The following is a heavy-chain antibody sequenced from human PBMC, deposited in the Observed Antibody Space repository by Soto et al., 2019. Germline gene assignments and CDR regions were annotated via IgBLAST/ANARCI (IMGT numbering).Heavy chain of an antibody. CDR1: GYTFTSYG. CDR2: ISAYNGNT. Sequence: GASVKVSCKASGYTFTSYGISWVRQAPGQGLEWMGWISAYNGNTNYAQKLQGRVTMTTDTSTSTAYMELRSLRSDDTAVYYCARVRLARSSSCFFRLRDYWGQGTLVTFPS. V-gene: IGHV1-18*01. J-gene: IGHJ4*02. CDR3: ARVRLARSSSCFFRLRDY. D-gene: IGHD6-13*01.